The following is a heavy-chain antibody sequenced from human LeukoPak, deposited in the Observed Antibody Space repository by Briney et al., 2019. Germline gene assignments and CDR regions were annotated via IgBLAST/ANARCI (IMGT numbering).Heavy chain of an antibody. CDR2: IYYSGST. Sequence: SETLSLTCSVSGDSISSYYWSWIRQPPGKGLEWIGHIYYSGSTNYNPPLKSRVTISVDTSKNQFSLKVTSVTAADTAVYYCARDLGYASGYLGDYYYMDVWGKGTTVTVSS. D-gene: IGHD6-19*01. J-gene: IGHJ6*03. CDR3: ARDLGYASGYLGDYYYMDV. V-gene: IGHV4-59*01. CDR1: GDSISSYY.